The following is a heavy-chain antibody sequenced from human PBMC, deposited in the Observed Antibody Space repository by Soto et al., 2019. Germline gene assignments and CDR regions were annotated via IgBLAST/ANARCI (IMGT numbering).Heavy chain of an antibody. J-gene: IGHJ6*02. Sequence: PGGSLRLSCAASGFTVSSNYMSWVRQAPGKGLEWVSVIYSGGSTYYADSVKGRFTISRDNSKNTLYLQMNSLRAEDTAVYYCARDTPYYYYDSSGYDYYYYGMDVWGQGTTVTVSS. CDR3: ARDTPYYYYDSSGYDYYYYGMDV. V-gene: IGHV3-66*01. D-gene: IGHD3-22*01. CDR2: IYSGGST. CDR1: GFTVSSNY.